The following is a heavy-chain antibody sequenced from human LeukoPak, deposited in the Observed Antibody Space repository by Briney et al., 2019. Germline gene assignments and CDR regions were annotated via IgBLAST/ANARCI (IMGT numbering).Heavy chain of an antibody. CDR2: IYYSGST. D-gene: IGHD3-22*01. Sequence: SETLSLTCTVSGGSISSGGYYWSWIRQHPGKGLEWIGYIYYSGSTYYNPSLKSRVTISVDTSKNQFSLKLSSATAADTAVYYCARDQEGSGYRFDYWGQGTLVTVSS. CDR3: ARDQEGSGYRFDY. J-gene: IGHJ4*02. V-gene: IGHV4-31*03. CDR1: GGSISSGGYY.